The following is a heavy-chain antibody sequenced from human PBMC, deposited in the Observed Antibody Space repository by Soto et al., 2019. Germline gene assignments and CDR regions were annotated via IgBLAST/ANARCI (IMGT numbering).Heavy chain of an antibody. CDR1: GFTFSSYA. CDR3: AKDGLGYCSSTSCYSATDY. V-gene: IGHV3-23*01. Sequence: PGGSLRLSCAASGFTFSSYAMSWVRQAPGKGLEWVSAISGSGGSTYYADSVKGRFTISRDNSKNTLYLQMNSLRAEDTAVYYCAKDGLGYCSSTSCYSATDYWGQGTLVTVAS. D-gene: IGHD2-2*01. J-gene: IGHJ4*02. CDR2: ISGSGGST.